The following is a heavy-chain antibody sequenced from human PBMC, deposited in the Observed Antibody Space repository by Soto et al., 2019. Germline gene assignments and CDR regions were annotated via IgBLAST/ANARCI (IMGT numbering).Heavy chain of an antibody. Sequence: GSLRLSCAVSGFTFSDHYMDWVRQAPGKGLEWVGRIRSKANSYMTEYAASVKGRFTISRDDSKNSLYLQMNSLKTEDTAVYYCSRDSSSCRGGHCYFDNWGQGTLVTVSS. CDR3: SRDSSSCRGGHCYFDN. J-gene: IGHJ4*02. CDR2: IRSKANSYMT. CDR1: GFTFSDHY. D-gene: IGHD2-15*01. V-gene: IGHV3-72*01.